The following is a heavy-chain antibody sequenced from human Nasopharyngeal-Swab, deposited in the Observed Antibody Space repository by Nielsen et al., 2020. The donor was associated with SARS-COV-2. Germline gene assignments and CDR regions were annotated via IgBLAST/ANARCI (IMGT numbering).Heavy chain of an antibody. J-gene: IGHJ4*02. CDR2: INHSGST. Sequence: SETLSLTCAVYGGSFSGYYWSWIRQPPGKGLEWIGEINHSGSTNYNPSLKSRVTTSVDTSKNQFSLKLSSATAADTAVYYCASSTYQGRSDWGQGTLVTVSS. V-gene: IGHV4-34*01. D-gene: IGHD1-1*01. CDR1: GGSFSGYY. CDR3: ASSTYQGRSD.